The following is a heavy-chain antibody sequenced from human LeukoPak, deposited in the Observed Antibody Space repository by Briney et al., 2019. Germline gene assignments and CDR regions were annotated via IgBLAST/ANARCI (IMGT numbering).Heavy chain of an antibody. Sequence: GGSLRLSYAASGFSFSSRWMSWVRQAPGKGLEWVAKTKEDGSEKYYVDSVKGRFTISRDNANNSLYLQMNSLRAEDTAVYYCARHGNYDFDYWGQGTLVTVSS. CDR3: ARHGNYDFDY. V-gene: IGHV3-7*05. J-gene: IGHJ4*02. D-gene: IGHD3-16*01. CDR1: GFSFSSRW. CDR2: TKEDGSEK.